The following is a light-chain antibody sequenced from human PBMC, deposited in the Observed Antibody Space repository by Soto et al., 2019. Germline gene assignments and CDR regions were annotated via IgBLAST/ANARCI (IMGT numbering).Light chain of an antibody. Sequence: NFMLTQPHSVSESPGKTVTISCTRSSGSIASNYVQWYQQRPGSAPTTVIYEDNQRPSGVPDRLSGSIDSSSNSASLTISGLKTEDEADYYCQSYDSSNHEVFGGGTKLTVL. CDR1: SGSIASNY. V-gene: IGLV6-57*04. CDR2: EDN. CDR3: QSYDSSNHEV. J-gene: IGLJ2*01.